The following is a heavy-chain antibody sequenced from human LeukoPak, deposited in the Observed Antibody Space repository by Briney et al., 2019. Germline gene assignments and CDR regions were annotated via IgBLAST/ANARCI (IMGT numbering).Heavy chain of an antibody. CDR3: ARGGPELRYFDWLPAWFDP. CDR2: ISSNGGST. CDR1: GFTFSGYA. J-gene: IGHJ5*02. V-gene: IGHV3-64*01. D-gene: IGHD3-9*01. Sequence: PGGSLRLSCAASGFTFSGYAMHWVRQAPGKGLEYVSAISSNGGSTYYANSVKGRFTISRDNSKNTLYLQMGSLRAEDMAVYYCARGGPELRYFDWLPAWFDPWGQGTLVTVSS.